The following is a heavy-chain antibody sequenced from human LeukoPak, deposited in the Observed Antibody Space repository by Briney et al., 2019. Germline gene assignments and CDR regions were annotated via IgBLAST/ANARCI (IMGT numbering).Heavy chain of an antibody. CDR2: MNPNSGNT. J-gene: IGHJ6*02. CDR1: GYTFTSYD. CDR3: ARGGYCSGGSCYSPYYYGMDV. V-gene: IGHV1-8*01. D-gene: IGHD2-15*01. Sequence: ASVTVSCKASGYTFTSYDINWVRQAPGQGLEWMGWMNPNSGNTGYAQKFQGRVTMTRNTSISTAYMELSSLRSEDTAVYYCARGGYCSGGSCYSPYYYGMDVWGQGTTVTVSS.